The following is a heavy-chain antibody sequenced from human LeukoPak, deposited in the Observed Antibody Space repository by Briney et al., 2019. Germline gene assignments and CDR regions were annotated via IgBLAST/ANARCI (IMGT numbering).Heavy chain of an antibody. V-gene: IGHV4-34*01. CDR2: INHSGST. CDR1: GGSFSGYY. CDR3: ARLKYYYGSGREAFDI. J-gene: IGHJ3*02. D-gene: IGHD3-10*01. Sequence: SGTLSLTCAVYGGSFSGYYWSWIRQPPGKGLEWIGEINHSGSTNYNPSLKSRVTISVDTSKNQFSLKLSSVTAADTAVYYCARLKYYYGSGREAFDIWGQGTMVTVSS.